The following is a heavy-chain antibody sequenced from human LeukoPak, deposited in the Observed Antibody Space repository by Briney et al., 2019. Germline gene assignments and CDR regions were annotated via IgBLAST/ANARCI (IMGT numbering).Heavy chain of an antibody. CDR1: GYTFTSYA. CDR3: ARGKIFDY. V-gene: IGHV1-3*01. CDR2: INAGNGNT. Sequence: ASVKVSCKASGYTFTSYAMHWVRQAPGQRLEWMGWINAGNGNTKYSRKFQGGVTITRDTSASTAYMELSSLRSEDTAVYYCARGKIFDYWGQGTLVTVSS. J-gene: IGHJ4*02.